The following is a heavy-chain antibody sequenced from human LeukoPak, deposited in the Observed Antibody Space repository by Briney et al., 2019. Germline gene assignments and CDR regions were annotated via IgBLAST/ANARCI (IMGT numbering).Heavy chain of an antibody. CDR2: IYYSGST. CDR1: GGSISSYY. D-gene: IGHD2-15*01. V-gene: IGHV4-59*01. Sequence: SETLSLXCTVSGGSISSYYWSWIRQPPGKGLEWIGYIYYSGSTNYNPSLKSRVTISVDTSKNQFSLKLSSVTAADTAVYYCASSPAAHRDFDYWGQGTLVTVSS. CDR3: ASSPAAHRDFDY. J-gene: IGHJ4*02.